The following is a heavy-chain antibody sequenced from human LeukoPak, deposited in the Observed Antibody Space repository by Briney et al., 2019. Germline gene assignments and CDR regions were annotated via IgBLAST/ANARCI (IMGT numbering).Heavy chain of an antibody. V-gene: IGHV4-59*08. D-gene: IGHD3-10*01. Sequence: SETLSLTCTASGGSISSYYWSWIRQPPGMGLEWIGYIYYSGSTNYNPSLKSRVTISVDTSKNHFTLKLSSVTAADTAVYYCARTYYYGSGSYREGWFDPWGQGTLVTVSS. J-gene: IGHJ5*02. CDR1: GGSISSYY. CDR2: IYYSGST. CDR3: ARTYYYGSGSYREGWFDP.